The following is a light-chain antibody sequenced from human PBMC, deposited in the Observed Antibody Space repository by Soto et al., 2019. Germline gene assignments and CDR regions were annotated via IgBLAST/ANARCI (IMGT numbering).Light chain of an antibody. CDR3: QSYDSSDKLI. V-gene: IGLV1-40*01. Sequence: QSELTQPPSVSGAPGQRVTISCTGSSSNIGAGYAVHWYQQLPGTAPKLLIYDNTNRPSGVPDRISASKSATSASLAITGLQAEDEADYYCQSYDSSDKLIFGGGTQLTVL. CDR1: SSNIGAGYA. J-gene: IGLJ7*01. CDR2: DNT.